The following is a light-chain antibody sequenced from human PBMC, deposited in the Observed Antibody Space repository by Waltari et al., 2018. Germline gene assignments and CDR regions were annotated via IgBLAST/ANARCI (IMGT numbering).Light chain of an antibody. V-gene: IGKV1-5*03. CDR2: KAS. CDR1: QSVNSW. J-gene: IGKJ1*01. Sequence: DIQMTQSPSTLSASVGDRVTITCRASQSVNSWVAWYQQKPRKAPKRLIFKASNLESGVPSRFSGSGSETEFTLTLSSLQPDDFATYHCQQYDSYWTFGQGTKVEIK. CDR3: QQYDSYWT.